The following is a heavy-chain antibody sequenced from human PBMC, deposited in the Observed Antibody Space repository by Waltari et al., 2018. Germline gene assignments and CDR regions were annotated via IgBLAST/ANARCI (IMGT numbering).Heavy chain of an antibody. CDR2: IWYDGSNK. Sequence: VQLVESGGGLVQPGGSLRLSCAAYGFTFSSYGMHWVRRAPGKGLEGVAVIWYDGSNKYYADSVKGRFTISRDNSKNTLYLQMNSLRAEDTAVYYCAREGIAARLYLDYWGQGTLVTVSS. CDR3: AREGIAARLYLDY. J-gene: IGHJ4*02. D-gene: IGHD6-6*01. V-gene: IGHV3-33*01. CDR1: GFTFSSYG.